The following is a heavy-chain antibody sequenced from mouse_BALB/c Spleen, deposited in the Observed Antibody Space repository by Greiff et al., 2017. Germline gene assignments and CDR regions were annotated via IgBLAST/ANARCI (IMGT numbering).Heavy chain of an antibody. D-gene: IGHD1-1*01. CDR2: ISSGGST. V-gene: IGHV5-6-5*01. CDR3: AREENYYGSYFDY. J-gene: IGHJ2*01. Sequence: EVQGVESGGGLVKPGGSLKLSCAASGFTFSSYAMSWVRQTPEKRLEWVASISSGGSTYYPDSVKGRFTISRDNARNILYLQMSSLRSEDTAMYYCAREENYYGSYFDYWGQGTTLTVSS. CDR1: GFTFSSYA.